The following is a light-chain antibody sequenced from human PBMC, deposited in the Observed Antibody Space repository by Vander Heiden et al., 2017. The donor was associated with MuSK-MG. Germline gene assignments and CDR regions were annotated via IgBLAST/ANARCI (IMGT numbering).Light chain of an antibody. CDR1: SSNIGSNY. CDR2: RNN. Sequence: QSVLTQPPSASETPGQRVTISCSGSSSNIGSNYVYWYQQLPGTAPKLLIYRNNQRPSGVPDRFSGSKSGTSASLAISGLWSEDEADYYCAAWDDSLSGYWVFGGGTKVPVI. V-gene: IGLV1-47*03. CDR3: AAWDDSLSGYWV. J-gene: IGLJ3*02.